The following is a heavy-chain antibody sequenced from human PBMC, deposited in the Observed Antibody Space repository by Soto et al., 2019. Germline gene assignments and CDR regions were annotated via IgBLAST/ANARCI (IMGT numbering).Heavy chain of an antibody. CDR1: DDSIISDKYY. Sequence: SETLFLTCSVSDDSIISDKYYWGWIRQPPVDGLEWRGGISYHGNPYYNPSPPTRVTISLDKSRSQFSLQLTSATAAAPAVYFCARLERLATIWYSFDVWGPGALVTVSS. CDR2: ISYHGNP. V-gene: IGHV4-39*01. CDR3: ARLERLATIWYSFDV. J-gene: IGHJ4*02. D-gene: IGHD1-26*01.